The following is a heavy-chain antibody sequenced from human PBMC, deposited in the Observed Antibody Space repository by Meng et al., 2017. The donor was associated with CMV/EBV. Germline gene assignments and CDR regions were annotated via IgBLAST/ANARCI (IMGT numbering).Heavy chain of an antibody. V-gene: IGHV3-7*01. Sequence: ETLSLTCTVSGGSISSSSYYWGWVRQTPGKGLEWVADISGDGGHVLYVDSLKGRFTISRDNAQNSVYLQMNSLRAEDSAVYYCARGPLCGALDYWGQGTLVTVSS. CDR3: ARGPLCGALDY. CDR1: GGSISSSSYY. D-gene: IGHD2-2*01. CDR2: ISGDGGHV. J-gene: IGHJ4*02.